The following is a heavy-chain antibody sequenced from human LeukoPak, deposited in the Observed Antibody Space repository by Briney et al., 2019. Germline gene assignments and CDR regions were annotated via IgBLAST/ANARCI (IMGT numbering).Heavy chain of an antibody. CDR2: ISVSGGST. Sequence: GGSLRLSCAASGFTFSSYAMNWVRQAPGKGLEWVSVISVSGGSTDYADSVKGRFTISRDNSKNTLYLQMNSLRAEDTAVYYCAKPPGSGWYYFDHWGQGTLVTVSS. D-gene: IGHD6-19*01. V-gene: IGHV3-23*01. CDR3: AKPPGSGWYYFDH. J-gene: IGHJ4*02. CDR1: GFTFSSYA.